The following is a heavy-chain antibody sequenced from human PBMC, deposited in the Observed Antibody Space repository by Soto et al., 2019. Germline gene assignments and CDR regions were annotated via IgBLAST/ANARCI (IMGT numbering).Heavy chain of an antibody. CDR2: IYSGGSA. CDR3: ARDQSTSWSVIYYGMDV. J-gene: IGHJ6*02. V-gene: IGHV3-53*01. D-gene: IGHD6-13*01. CDR1: GVSVSINS. Sequence: SLGLSCVAPGVSVSINSMTGVRQAPGKGLEWVAVIYSGGSAYYAGSVKGRFTISRDNSKNTLYLQMNTLRAEDTAVYYCARDQSTSWSVIYYGMDVWGQGTTVTGSS.